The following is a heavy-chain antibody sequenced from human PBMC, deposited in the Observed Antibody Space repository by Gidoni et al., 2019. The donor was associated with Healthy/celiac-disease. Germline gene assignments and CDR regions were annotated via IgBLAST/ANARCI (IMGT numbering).Heavy chain of an antibody. D-gene: IGHD6-6*01. J-gene: IGHJ5*02. CDR1: GFTFSSYS. CDR3: ARDGAIVSSSLDT. Sequence: EVQLVQSGGGLVKPGGSLRLSCAASGFTFSSYSMNWVRQAPGKGLEWVSSISSSSSYIYYAASAKGRFTISRDNAKNSLSLQMNSLRAEATAVYYCARDGAIVSSSLDTWGQGTLVTVSS. V-gene: IGHV3-21*01. CDR2: ISSSSSYI.